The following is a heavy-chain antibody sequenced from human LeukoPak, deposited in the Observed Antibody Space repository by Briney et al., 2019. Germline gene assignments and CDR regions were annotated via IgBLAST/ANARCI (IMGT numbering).Heavy chain of an antibody. CDR3: ARDIHDSSGDANWFDP. J-gene: IGHJ5*02. Sequence: GASVKVSCKASGYTFTSYYMHWVRQAPGQGLEWMGIINPSGGSTSYAQKFQGRVTMTRDTSTSTVYMELSSLRSEDTAVYYCARDIHDSSGDANWFDPWGQGTLVTVSS. CDR2: INPSGGST. V-gene: IGHV1-46*01. D-gene: IGHD3-22*01. CDR1: GYTFTSYY.